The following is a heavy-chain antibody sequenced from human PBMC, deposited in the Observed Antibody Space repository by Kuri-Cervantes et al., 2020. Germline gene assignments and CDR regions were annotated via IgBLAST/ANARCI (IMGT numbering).Heavy chain of an antibody. Sequence: GESLKISCKASGYTFTGYYMHWVRQAPGQGLEWMGWISAYNGNTNYAQKLQGRVTMTTDTSTSTAYMELRSLRSDDTAVYYCASGYGSGSYHYYGMDVWGQGTTVTVSS. CDR3: ASGYGSGSYHYYGMDV. V-gene: IGHV1-18*04. J-gene: IGHJ6*02. D-gene: IGHD3-10*01. CDR1: GYTFTGYY. CDR2: ISAYNGNT.